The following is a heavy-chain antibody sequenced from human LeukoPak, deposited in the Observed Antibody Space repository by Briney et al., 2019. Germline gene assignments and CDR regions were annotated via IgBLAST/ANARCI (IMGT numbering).Heavy chain of an antibody. CDR1: GFTFSSYA. CDR3: ARGRPNYDILTGYYSDGNIFDY. V-gene: IGHV3-23*01. D-gene: IGHD3-9*01. Sequence: PGGSLRLSCAAAGFTFSSYAMSWVRQAPGKGLEWVSAISGSGGSTYYADSVKGRFTISRDNSKNTLYLQMNSLRAEDTAVYYCARGRPNYDILTGYYSDGNIFDYWGQGTLVTVSS. CDR2: ISGSGGST. J-gene: IGHJ4*02.